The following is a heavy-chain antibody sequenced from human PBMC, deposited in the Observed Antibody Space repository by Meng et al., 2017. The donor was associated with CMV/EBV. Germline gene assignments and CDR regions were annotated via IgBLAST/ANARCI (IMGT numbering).Heavy chain of an antibody. CDR2: IYSGGSST. CDR3: AKDHRDFWSGYTTGWFDP. J-gene: IGHJ5*02. V-gene: IGHV3-23*03. D-gene: IGHD3-3*01. CDR1: GFTFSSYA. Sequence: GESLKISCAASGFTFSSYAMSWVRQAPGKGLEWVSVIYSGGSSTYYADPVKGRFTISRDNSKNTLYLQMNSLRAEDTAVYYCAKDHRDFWSGYTTGWFDPWGQGTLVTVSS.